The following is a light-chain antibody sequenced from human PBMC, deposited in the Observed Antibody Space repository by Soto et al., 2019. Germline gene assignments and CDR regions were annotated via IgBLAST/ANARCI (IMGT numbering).Light chain of an antibody. Sequence: EIVVTQSPSTLSVSPGERATLSCRASQIFGSDLAWYQQKPGQAPRLLIYGASSRATGIPDRFSGSGSGTDFTLTISRLEPEDFAVYYCQQYGSSPPWTFGQGTKVDIK. V-gene: IGKV3-20*01. CDR1: QIFGSD. J-gene: IGKJ1*01. CDR3: QQYGSSPPWT. CDR2: GAS.